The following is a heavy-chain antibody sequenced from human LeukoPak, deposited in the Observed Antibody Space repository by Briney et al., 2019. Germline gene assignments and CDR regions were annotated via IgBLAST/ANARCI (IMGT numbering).Heavy chain of an antibody. CDR2: IYHSGST. V-gene: IGHV4-38-2*02. CDR3: AGKYYYDSSGYFYVDY. CDR1: GYSIGTGYY. J-gene: IGHJ4*02. D-gene: IGHD3-22*01. Sequence: SETLSLTCTVSGYSIGTGYYWGWVRQPPGKRLEWIGSIYHSGSTYHNPSLKSRVTISIDTSKNQFSLRLSSVTAADTAVYYCAGKYYYDSSGYFYVDYWGQGTLVTVSS.